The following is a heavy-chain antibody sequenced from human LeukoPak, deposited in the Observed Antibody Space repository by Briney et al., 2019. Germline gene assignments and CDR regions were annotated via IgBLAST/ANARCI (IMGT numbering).Heavy chain of an antibody. Sequence: TLSLTCTVSGDSISSGGYYWSWIRQHPGKGLEWIGYIYYSGSTYYNPSLKSRVTISVDTSKNQFSLKLSSVTAAGTAVYYCARVGQTAMVTNYFDYWGQGTLVTVSS. CDR1: GDSISSGGYY. J-gene: IGHJ4*02. V-gene: IGHV4-31*03. CDR3: ARVGQTAMVTNYFDY. D-gene: IGHD5-18*01. CDR2: IYYSGST.